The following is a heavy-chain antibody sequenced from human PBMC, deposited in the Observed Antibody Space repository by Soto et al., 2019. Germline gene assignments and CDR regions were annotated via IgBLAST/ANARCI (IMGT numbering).Heavy chain of an antibody. V-gene: IGHV1-18*01. J-gene: IGHJ4*02. D-gene: IGHD3-9*01. CDR2: ISAYNGNT. Sequence: ASVKVSCTASGYTFTSYGISWVRQAPGQGLEWMGWISAYNGNTNYAQKLQGRVTMTTDTSTSTAYMELRSLRSDDTAVYYCGRDRSLTLNYDILTGPYDYWGQGTLVTVSS. CDR3: GRDRSLTLNYDILTGPYDY. CDR1: GYTFTSYG.